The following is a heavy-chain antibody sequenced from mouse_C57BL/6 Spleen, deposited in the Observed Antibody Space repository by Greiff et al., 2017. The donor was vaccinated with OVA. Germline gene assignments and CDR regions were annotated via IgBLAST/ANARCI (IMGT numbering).Heavy chain of an antibody. Sequence: VKLVESGAELVRPGTSVKMSCKASGYTFTNYWLGWAKQRPGHGLEWIGDIYPGGGYTNYNGKFKGKATLTADKSSSTAYMQFSSLTSEVSAIYYCARSGYFDVWGTGTTVTGAS. J-gene: IGHJ1*03. CDR3: ARSGYFDV. CDR2: IYPGGGYT. V-gene: IGHV1-63*01. CDR1: GYTFTNYW.